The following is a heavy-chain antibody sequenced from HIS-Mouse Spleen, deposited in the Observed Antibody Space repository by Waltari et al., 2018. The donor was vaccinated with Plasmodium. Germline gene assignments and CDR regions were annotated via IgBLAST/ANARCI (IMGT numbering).Heavy chain of an antibody. J-gene: IGHJ4*02. D-gene: IGHD1-7*01. V-gene: IGHV4-39*07. CDR3: ARDRITGTSYFDY. Sequence: QLQLQESGPGLVKPSETLSLPCTVSGGSISSSSYYWGWFLQPPGKGLEWIGSIYYSGSTDYNPSLKSRVTISVDTSKNQFSLKLSSVTAADTAVYYCARDRITGTSYFDYWGQGTLVTVSS. CDR1: GGSISSSSYY. CDR2: IYYSGST.